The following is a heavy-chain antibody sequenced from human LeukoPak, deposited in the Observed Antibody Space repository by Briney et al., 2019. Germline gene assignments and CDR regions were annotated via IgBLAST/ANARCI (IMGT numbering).Heavy chain of an antibody. CDR1: GYTFTSYD. D-gene: IGHD1-1*01. CDR3: ARGLRYNWNDDDAFDI. V-gene: IGHV1-8*01. Sequence: GASVKVSCKASGYTFTSYDINWVRQATGQGLEWMGWMNPNSGNTGYAQKFQGRVTMTRNTSISTAYMELSSLRSEDTAVYYCARGLRYNWNDDDAFDIWGQGTMVTVSS. CDR2: MNPNSGNT. J-gene: IGHJ3*02.